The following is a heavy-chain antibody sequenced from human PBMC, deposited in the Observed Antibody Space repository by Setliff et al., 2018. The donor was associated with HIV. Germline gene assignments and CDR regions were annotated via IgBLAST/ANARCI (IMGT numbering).Heavy chain of an antibody. CDR1: GFTFSSYG. D-gene: IGHD1-1*01. CDR3: AKDLVTTTGPDY. Sequence: GGSLRLSCAASGFTFSSYGMHWVRQAPGKGLEWVAVIWYDGSNKYYADSVKGRFTISRDNPKNTLYLQMNSLRAEDTAVYYCAKDLVTTTGPDYWGQGTLVTVSS. J-gene: IGHJ4*02. CDR2: IWYDGSNK. V-gene: IGHV3-33*06.